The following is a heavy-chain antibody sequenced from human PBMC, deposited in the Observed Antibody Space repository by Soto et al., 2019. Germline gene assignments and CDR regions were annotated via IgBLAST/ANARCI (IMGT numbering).Heavy chain of an antibody. CDR1: RFTSSDYL. D-gene: IGHD2-8*01. J-gene: IGHJ6*02. CDR2: GSSRRSTI. V-gene: IGHV3-48*02. Sequence: QQGRPLRHSGSAGRFTSSDYLVNWVRPAQREGLGGVADGSSRRSTIDYADGGKGRVHSSRDNAKNSRYLQMNSLRDEDTAVYYCASFCMDGDDDYGMEVWCQGPPVTVS. CDR3: ASFCMDGDDDYGMEV.